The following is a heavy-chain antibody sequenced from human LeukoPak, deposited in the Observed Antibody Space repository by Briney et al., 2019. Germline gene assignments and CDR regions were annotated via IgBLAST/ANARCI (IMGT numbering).Heavy chain of an antibody. CDR3: ASPDVDTNYYYYTDV. J-gene: IGHJ6*03. CDR1: GGTFSSYA. D-gene: IGHD5-18*01. CDR2: IIPIFGTA. Sequence: SVKVSCKASGGTFSSYAISWVRQAPGQGLEWMGVIIPIFGTANYAQKFQGRVTITADESTSTAYMELSSLRSEDTAVYYCASPDVDTNYYYYTDVWGKGTTVTVSS. V-gene: IGHV1-69*13.